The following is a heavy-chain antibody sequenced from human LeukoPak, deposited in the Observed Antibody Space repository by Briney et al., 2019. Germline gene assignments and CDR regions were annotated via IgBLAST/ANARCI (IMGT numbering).Heavy chain of an antibody. CDR2: IYTSGST. V-gene: IGHV4-61*02. J-gene: IGHJ3*02. CDR3: ARDYYDSSGYAARAFDI. D-gene: IGHD3-22*01. Sequence: SETLSLTCTVSGGSISSGSYYWSWIRQPAGKGLEWIGRIYTSGSTNYNPSLKSRVTISVDTSKNQFSLKLSSVTAADTAVYYCARDYYDSSGYAARAFDIWGQGTMVTVSS. CDR1: GGSISSGSYY.